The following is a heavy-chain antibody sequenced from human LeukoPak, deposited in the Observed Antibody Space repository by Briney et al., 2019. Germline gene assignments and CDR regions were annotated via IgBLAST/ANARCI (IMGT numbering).Heavy chain of an antibody. CDR3: ARADCSGGSCYAFDI. Sequence: PSETLSLTCTVSGGSVSSGSYYWSWIRQPPGKGLEWIVYIYYSGSTNYNPSLKSRVTMSVDTSENQFSLKLSSVTAADTAVYYCARADCSGGSCYAFDIWGQGTMVTVSS. CDR1: GGSVSSGSYY. V-gene: IGHV4-61*01. CDR2: IYYSGST. J-gene: IGHJ3*02. D-gene: IGHD2-15*01.